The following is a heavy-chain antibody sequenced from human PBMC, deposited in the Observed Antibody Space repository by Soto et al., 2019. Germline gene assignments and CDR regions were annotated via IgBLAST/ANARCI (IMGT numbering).Heavy chain of an antibody. D-gene: IGHD2-2*01. CDR2: INHSGST. Sequence: SETLSLTCAVYGGSFSGCYWSRIRQPPGKGLEWIGEINHSGSTNYNPSLKSRVTISVDTSKNQFSLKLSSVTAADTAVYYCARGVPRTSYGMDVWGQGTTVTVSS. J-gene: IGHJ6*02. CDR3: ARGVPRTSYGMDV. CDR1: GGSFSGCY. V-gene: IGHV4-34*01.